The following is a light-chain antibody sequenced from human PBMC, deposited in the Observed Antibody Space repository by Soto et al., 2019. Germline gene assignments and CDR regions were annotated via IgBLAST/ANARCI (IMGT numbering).Light chain of an antibody. CDR3: LQVYNYPRT. CDR2: AAS. V-gene: IGKV1-6*01. CDR1: QGIGTD. Sequence: AIQMTQSPSSLSASIGDRVTITCRASQGIGTDLGWFQQKPGEAPKLLMYAASTFENGVPSRFSGSGSGTDFTLTITRPQPEDFATYFCLQVYNYPRTFGQGTRVEV. J-gene: IGKJ1*01.